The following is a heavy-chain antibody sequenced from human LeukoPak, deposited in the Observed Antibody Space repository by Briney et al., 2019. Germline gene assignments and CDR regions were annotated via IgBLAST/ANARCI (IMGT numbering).Heavy chain of an antibody. CDR3: AEDRSCTNDICHGDFDY. CDR1: GFTFSSYA. CDR2: ISGSGGST. Sequence: GGSLRLSCAASGFTFSSYAVSWVRQAPGKGLEWVSSISGSGGSTYSADSVKGRFTISRDNSKNTLYLQMNGLRAEDTALYYCAEDRSCTNDICHGDFDYWGQGTLVTVSS. V-gene: IGHV3-23*01. J-gene: IGHJ4*02. D-gene: IGHD2-8*01.